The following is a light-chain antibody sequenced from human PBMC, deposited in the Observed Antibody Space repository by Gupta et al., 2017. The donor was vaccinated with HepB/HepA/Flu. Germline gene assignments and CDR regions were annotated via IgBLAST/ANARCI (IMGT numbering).Light chain of an antibody. CDR3: AAWDDSLSGGYV. J-gene: IGLJ1*01. Sequence: QSVLTQPPSASGTPGQRVTISCSGSCSNIGSNYVYWYQQLPGTAPKLLIYRNNQRPSGVPDRFSGSKSGTSASLAISGLRSEDEADYYCAAWDDSLSGGYVFGTGTKVTVL. CDR1: CSNIGSNY. V-gene: IGLV1-47*01. CDR2: RNN.